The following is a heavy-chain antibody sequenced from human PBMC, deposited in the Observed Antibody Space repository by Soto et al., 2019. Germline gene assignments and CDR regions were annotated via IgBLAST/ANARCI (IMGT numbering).Heavy chain of an antibody. V-gene: IGHV1-69*02. Sequence: QVQLVQSGAEVKKPGSSVKVSCKASGGTFSSYTISWVRQAPGQGLEWMGRIIPILGIANYAQKFQGRVTITADKTTSTAYMELRSLRSEDTAVYYCAMFSGGSCYLSAFDIWGQGTMVTVSS. J-gene: IGHJ3*02. D-gene: IGHD2-15*01. CDR3: AMFSGGSCYLSAFDI. CDR2: IIPILGIA. CDR1: GGTFSSYT.